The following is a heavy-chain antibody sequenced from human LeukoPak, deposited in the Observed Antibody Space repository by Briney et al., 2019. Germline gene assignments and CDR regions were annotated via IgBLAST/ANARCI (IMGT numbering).Heavy chain of an antibody. CDR3: ARSRSGGSFDY. CDR1: GGTFSSYA. CDR2: INPILGIA. V-gene: IGHV1-69*04. Sequence: ASVKVSCKASGGTFSSYAISWVRQAPGQGLEWMGRINPILGIANYAQKFQGRVTITADKSTSTAYMELSSLRSEDTAVYYCARSRSGGSFDYWGQGTLVTVSS. J-gene: IGHJ4*02. D-gene: IGHD3-3*01.